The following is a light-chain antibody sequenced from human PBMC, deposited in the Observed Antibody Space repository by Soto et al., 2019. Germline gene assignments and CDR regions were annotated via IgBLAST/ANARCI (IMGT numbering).Light chain of an antibody. CDR3: SSNTSSRTLV. CDR1: SSDVGGYNY. Sequence: QSALTQPASVSGSPGQSITISCTGTSSDVGGYNYVSWYQQHPGKAPKLMIYEVSNRPSGVSNRFSGSKSGNTASLTISGLQAEDEADYYCSSNTSSRTLVFGGGTQLTVL. V-gene: IGLV2-14*01. CDR2: EVS. J-gene: IGLJ2*01.